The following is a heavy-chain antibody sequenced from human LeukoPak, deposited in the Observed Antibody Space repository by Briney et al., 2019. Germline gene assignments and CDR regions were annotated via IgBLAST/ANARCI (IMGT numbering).Heavy chain of an antibody. CDR2: INPRGGST. J-gene: IGHJ4*02. CDR1: GYTFTTYY. V-gene: IGHV1-46*01. CDR3: ARVGSAAATADY. Sequence: ASVKVSCKASGYTFTTYYMHWMRQAPGQGPEWMGIINPRGGSTDYSQKFQGRITMTSDTSTSTVYMELGSLRSDDTAVYFCARVGSAAATADYWGQGTLVTVSS. D-gene: IGHD6-25*01.